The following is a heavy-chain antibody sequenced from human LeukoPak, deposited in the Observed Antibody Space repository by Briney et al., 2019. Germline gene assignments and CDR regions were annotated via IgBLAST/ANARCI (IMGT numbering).Heavy chain of an antibody. J-gene: IGHJ4*02. CDR3: ASRRITIFGVVISDY. Sequence: GGSLRLSCAASGFTFSSYSMNWVRQAPGKGLEWVSSISSSSSYIYYADSVTGRFTISRDNAKNSLYLQMNSLRAEDTAVYYCASRRITIFGVVISDYWGQGTLVTVSS. D-gene: IGHD3-3*01. CDR1: GFTFSSYS. CDR2: ISSSSSYI. V-gene: IGHV3-21*01.